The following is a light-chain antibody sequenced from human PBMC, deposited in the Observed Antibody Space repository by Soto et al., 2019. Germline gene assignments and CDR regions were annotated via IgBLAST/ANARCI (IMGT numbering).Light chain of an antibody. Sequence: QSVLTQPPSASGTPGQRVTISCSGSSSNIGSKTVNWYQQLPGTAPKLLIYSNYQRPSGVPDRFSGSKSGTSASLAISGLQSEDEADYYCSPWDASLNGYVFGTGTKVTVL. CDR1: SSNIGSKT. V-gene: IGLV1-44*01. J-gene: IGLJ1*01. CDR3: SPWDASLNGYV. CDR2: SNY.